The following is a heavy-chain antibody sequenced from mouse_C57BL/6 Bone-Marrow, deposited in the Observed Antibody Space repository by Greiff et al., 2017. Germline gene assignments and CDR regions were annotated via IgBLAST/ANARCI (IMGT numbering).Heavy chain of an antibody. D-gene: IGHD1-1*01. V-gene: IGHV5-9-1*02. CDR2: ISSGGDYI. J-gene: IGHJ4*01. Sequence: EVKLEESGEGLVKPGGSLKLSCAASGFTFSSYAMSWVRQTPEKRLEWVAYISSGGDYIYYADTVKGRFTISSDNARNTLYLQMSSLKSEDTAMXYCTSGDGSSPLASDYWGQGTSVTVSS. CDR1: GFTFSSYA. CDR3: TSGDGSSPLASDY.